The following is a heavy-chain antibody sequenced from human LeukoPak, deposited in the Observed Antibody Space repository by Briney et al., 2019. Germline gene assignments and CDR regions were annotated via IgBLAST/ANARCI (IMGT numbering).Heavy chain of an antibody. J-gene: IGHJ6*03. CDR2: INHSGTT. V-gene: IGHV4-34*01. Sequence: SETLSLTCAVYGGSFSGYSWTWIRQPPGKGLEWIGEINHSGTTDYNPSLQSRVTISLDTSKNQFSLKVTSVTAADTAVYYCARVRLPPYYYHFYYMDVWGTGTTVTVSS. CDR1: GGSFSGYS. D-gene: IGHD5-18*01. CDR3: ARVRLPPYYYHFYYMDV.